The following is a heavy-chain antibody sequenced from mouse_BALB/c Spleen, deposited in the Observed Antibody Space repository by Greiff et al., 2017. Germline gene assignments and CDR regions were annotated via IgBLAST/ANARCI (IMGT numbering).Heavy chain of an antibody. Sequence: QVQLKQSGAELARPGASVKLSCKASGYTFTDYYINWVKQRTGQGLEWIGESYPGSGNTYYNEKFKGKATLTADKSSSTAYMQLSSLTSEDSAVYFCARSGGNYPFAYWGQGTLVTVSA. J-gene: IGHJ3*01. CDR3: ARSGGNYPFAY. CDR2: SYPGSGNT. D-gene: IGHD2-1*01. V-gene: IGHV1-77*01. CDR1: GYTFTDYY.